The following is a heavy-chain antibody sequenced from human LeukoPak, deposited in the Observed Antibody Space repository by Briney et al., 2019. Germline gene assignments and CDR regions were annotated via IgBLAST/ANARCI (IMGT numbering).Heavy chain of an antibody. CDR3: ARSAAAGRIVATSDY. V-gene: IGHV3-30*04. J-gene: IGHJ4*02. Sequence: PGGSLRLSCAASGFTFSSNAMHWVRQAPGKGLEWVAIISYDGSNKYYADSVKGRFTISRDKSKNTLYLQMNSLRGEDTAVYYCARSAAAGRIVATSDYWGQGTLVTVSS. D-gene: IGHD5-12*01. CDR2: ISYDGSNK. CDR1: GFTFSSNA.